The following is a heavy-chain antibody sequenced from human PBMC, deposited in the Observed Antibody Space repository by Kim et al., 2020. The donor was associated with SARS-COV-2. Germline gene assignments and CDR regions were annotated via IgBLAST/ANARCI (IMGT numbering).Heavy chain of an antibody. V-gene: IGHV4-59*01. J-gene: IGHJ6*02. D-gene: IGHD3-9*01. CDR1: GGSISSYY. CDR2: IYYSGST. CDR3: ASSSGYYDILTGYWVDYYGMDV. Sequence: SETLSLTCTVSGGSISSYYWSWIRQPPGKRLEWIGYIYYSGSTNYNPSLKSRVTISVDTSKNQFSLKLSSVTAADTAVYYCASSSGYYDILTGYWVDYYGMDVWRQGTTVTVSS.